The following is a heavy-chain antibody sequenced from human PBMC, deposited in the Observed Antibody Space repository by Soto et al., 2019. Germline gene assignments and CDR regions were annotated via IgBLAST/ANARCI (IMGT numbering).Heavy chain of an antibody. CDR2: MNPASGHA. J-gene: IGHJ4*02. CDR3: ARMPHCSGSSCYYGLDN. CDR1: GYTFTNSD. D-gene: IGHD6-13*01. V-gene: IGHV1-8*01. Sequence: QVQLVQSGAEVKKPGASVKVSCKASGYTFTNSDINWVRQAPGQGLEWMGWMNPASGHAAYAQKFQGRVTLTTSTSTSTVDMEMRSLGSEDTAVYYCARMPHCSGSSCYYGLDNWGQGALVTVSS.